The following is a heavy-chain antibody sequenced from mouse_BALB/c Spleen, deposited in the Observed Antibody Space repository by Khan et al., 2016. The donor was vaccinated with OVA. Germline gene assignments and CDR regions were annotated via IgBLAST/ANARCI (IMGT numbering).Heavy chain of an antibody. CDR2: IGSGEST. Sequence: EVQLLESGGGLVKPGGSLKLSCEASGFTFSNYAMSWVRQSPEKRLEWVASIGSGESTYYLDSVKGRFTISRDNARNILYLQMSSLRSEDTAMYYCARDYWFAYWGQGTLVTVSA. CDR3: ARDYWFAY. CDR1: GFTFSNYA. J-gene: IGHJ3*01. V-gene: IGHV5-6-5*01.